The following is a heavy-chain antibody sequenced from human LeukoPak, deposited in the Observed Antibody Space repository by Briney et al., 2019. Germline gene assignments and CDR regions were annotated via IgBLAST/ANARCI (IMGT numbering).Heavy chain of an antibody. CDR2: DYDSENT. CDR1: GGSMNGYY. J-gene: IGHJ3*01. D-gene: IGHD4-23*01. V-gene: IGHV4-59*08. Sequence: SDTLSLTCTVSGGSMNGYYWTWIRQPTGKGLEWIGYDYDSENTNYNPSLKSRVTISIDTSKNQFSLRLTSVTAADTAVYYCARRRKIFYGGQTAGDAIDLWGQGTVITVSS. CDR3: ARRRKIFYGGQTAGDAIDL.